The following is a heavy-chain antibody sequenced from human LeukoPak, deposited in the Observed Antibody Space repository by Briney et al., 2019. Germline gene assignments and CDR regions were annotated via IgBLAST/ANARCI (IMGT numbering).Heavy chain of an antibody. V-gene: IGHV1-8*03. Sequence: GASVKVSCKASGYTFTSYDINWVRQATGQGLEWMGWMNPNSGNTGYAQKFQGRVTITRNTSISTAYMELSRLRSDDTAVYYCARGGGELLWFGELFPFDYWGQGTPVTVSS. J-gene: IGHJ4*02. CDR3: ARGGGELLWFGELFPFDY. CDR1: GYTFTSYD. D-gene: IGHD3-10*01. CDR2: MNPNSGNT.